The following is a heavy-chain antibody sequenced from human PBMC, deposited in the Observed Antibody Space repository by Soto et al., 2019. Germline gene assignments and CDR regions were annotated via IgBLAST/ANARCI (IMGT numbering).Heavy chain of an antibody. Sequence: SETLSLTCTVSGGAVRSGTYYWSWIRQPPGKGLEWIGHIYFTGSTNYNPSLKSRVTMSLDTSRNQFSPKLSSVTAADTAVYYCTRGPPRVQWFDPWGPGTLVTVSS. V-gene: IGHV4-61*01. CDR2: IYFTGST. J-gene: IGHJ5*02. CDR1: GGAVRSGTYY. CDR3: TRGPPRVQWFDP.